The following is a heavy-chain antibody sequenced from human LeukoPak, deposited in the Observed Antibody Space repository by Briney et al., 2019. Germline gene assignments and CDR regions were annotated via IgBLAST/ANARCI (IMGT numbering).Heavy chain of an antibody. V-gene: IGHV3-30-3*01. Sequence: GGSLRLSCAASGFTFSNYAMHWVRQAPDKGLEWVAVISYDVNNKYYADSVQGRFTISRDNSKNTLYLQMNSLRAEDTAVYYCARGSYYYDSSGPSTGAFDIWGQGTMVTVSS. CDR2: ISYDVNNK. CDR3: ARGSYYYDSSGPSTGAFDI. CDR1: GFTFSNYA. J-gene: IGHJ3*02. D-gene: IGHD3-22*01.